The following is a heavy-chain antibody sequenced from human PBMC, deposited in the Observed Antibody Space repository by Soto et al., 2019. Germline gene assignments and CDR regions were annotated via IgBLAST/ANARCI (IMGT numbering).Heavy chain of an antibody. CDR2: IYPGDSDT. CDR3: ARGRITMIVVVPDAFDI. Sequence: GESLKISCKGSGYSFTSYWIGWVRQMPGKGLEWMGIIYPGDSDTRYSPSFQGQVTISADKSISTAYLQWSSLKASDTAMYYCARGRITMIVVVPDAFDIWGQGTMVTV. J-gene: IGHJ3*02. D-gene: IGHD3-22*01. V-gene: IGHV5-51*01. CDR1: GYSFTSYW.